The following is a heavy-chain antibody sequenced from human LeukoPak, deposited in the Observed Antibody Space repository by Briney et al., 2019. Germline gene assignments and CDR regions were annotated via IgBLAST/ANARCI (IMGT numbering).Heavy chain of an antibody. CDR1: GYTFTSYG. Sequence: ASVKVSCKASGYTFTSYGISWVRQAPGQGLEWMGWISAYNGNTNYAQKLQGRVTMTTDTSTGTAYMELRSLRSDDTAVYYCARVYYDSSGYNRYYFDYWGQGTLVTVSS. V-gene: IGHV1-18*01. D-gene: IGHD3-22*01. CDR3: ARVYYDSSGYNRYYFDY. J-gene: IGHJ4*02. CDR2: ISAYNGNT.